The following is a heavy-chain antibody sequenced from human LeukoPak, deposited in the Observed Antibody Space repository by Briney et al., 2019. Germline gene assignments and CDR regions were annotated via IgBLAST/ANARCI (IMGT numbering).Heavy chain of an antibody. V-gene: IGHV4-31*03. CDR3: ARVRSGGYSYGYPWFDP. Sequence: SETLSLTCTVSGGSISSGGYYWSWIRQHPGKGLEWIGYIYYSGSTYYNPSLKSRVSISVDTSKNQFSLKLSSVTAADTAVYYCARVRSGGYSYGYPWFDPWGQGTLVTVSS. CDR1: GGSISSGGYY. D-gene: IGHD5-18*01. J-gene: IGHJ5*02. CDR2: IYYSGST.